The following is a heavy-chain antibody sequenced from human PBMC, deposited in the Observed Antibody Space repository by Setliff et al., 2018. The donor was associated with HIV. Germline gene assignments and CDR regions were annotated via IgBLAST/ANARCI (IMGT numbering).Heavy chain of an antibody. CDR1: GFTFSRYW. CDR2: INNDTTTT. CDR3: AREGSTYYYYYYMDV. J-gene: IGHJ6*03. Sequence: LRLSCAASGFTFSRYWMHWVRQAPGQGLVWVSGINNDTTTTTYADSVKGRFSISRDNAKNSLYLQMNSLRAEDTAVYYCAREGSTYYYYYYMDVWGKGTTVTVSS. V-gene: IGHV3-74*01.